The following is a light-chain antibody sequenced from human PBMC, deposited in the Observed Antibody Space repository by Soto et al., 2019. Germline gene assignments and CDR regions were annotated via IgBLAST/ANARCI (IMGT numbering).Light chain of an antibody. V-gene: IGKV3-20*01. J-gene: IGKJ1*01. CDR1: RSVSNKY. CDR3: HQYGTSPQT. CDR2: DAS. Sequence: EIVLTQSSGTLSLYPVERATLSCRASRSVSNKYLAWYQQKPGQAPTLLIYDASSRASGLPDRFSGSGSETDFTLTVSRLELEDFAVYFCHQYGTSPQTFGQGTKVDIK.